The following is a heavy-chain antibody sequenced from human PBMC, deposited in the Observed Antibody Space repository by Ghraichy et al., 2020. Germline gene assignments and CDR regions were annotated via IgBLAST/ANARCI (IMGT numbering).Heavy chain of an antibody. CDR2: ICTDMRTA. CDR3: ATSAVTSNGTALAY. J-gene: IGHJ4*02. CDR1: GITFTDYW. D-gene: IGHD2-21*02. Sequence: GGSLRLSCAVSGITFTDYWLHWVRQAPGKGLVYVSRICTDMRTATYADSVKGRFTISRDNAKNTLYLQMNSLRADDTAVYYCATSAVTSNGTALAYWGQGNLVTVSS. V-gene: IGHV3-74*01.